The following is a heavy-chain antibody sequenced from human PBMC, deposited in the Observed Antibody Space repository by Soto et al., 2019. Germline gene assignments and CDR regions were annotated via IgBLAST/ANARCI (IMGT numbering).Heavy chain of an antibody. CDR3: ARVVGTVTYYYYGMDV. V-gene: IGHV4-31*03. CDR2: IYYSGST. J-gene: IGHJ6*02. CDR1: GGSISSGGYY. D-gene: IGHD4-17*01. Sequence: QVQLQESGPGLVKPSQTLSLTCTVSGGSISSGGYYWSWIRQHPGKGLERIGYIYYSGSTYYNPSLKSRVTISVDTSKNQYSLKLSSVTAADTAVYYCARVVGTVTYYYYGMDVWGQGTTVTVSS.